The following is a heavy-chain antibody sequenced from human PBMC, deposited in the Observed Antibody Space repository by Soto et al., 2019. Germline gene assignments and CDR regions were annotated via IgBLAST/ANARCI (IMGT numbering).Heavy chain of an antibody. V-gene: IGHV1-69*13. CDR3: ATTYYYDSSGPQGAFDI. Sequence: GASVKVSCKASGGTFSSYAISWVRQAPGQGLEWMGGIIPIFGTANYAQKFQGRVTITADESTSTAYMELSSLRSEDTAVYYCATTYYYDSSGPQGAFDIWGQGTMVTVSS. CDR2: IIPIFGTA. CDR1: GGTFSSYA. J-gene: IGHJ3*02. D-gene: IGHD3-22*01.